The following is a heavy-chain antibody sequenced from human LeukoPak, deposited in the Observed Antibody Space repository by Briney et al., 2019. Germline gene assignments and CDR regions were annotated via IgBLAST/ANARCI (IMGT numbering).Heavy chain of an antibody. CDR1: GHMFDDYG. D-gene: IGHD1-26*01. V-gene: IGHV3-9*01. CDR3: ATYVKWAAGDV. CDR2: ISSSSESI. J-gene: IGHJ6*02. Sequence: GRSLRLSCVGSSGHMFDDYGMHWVRQAPGKGLEWVAGISSSSESIGYAASVKGRFTISRDNAKNSLFLQMNSLRAEDTAIYYCATYVKWAAGDVWGQGTTVSVSS.